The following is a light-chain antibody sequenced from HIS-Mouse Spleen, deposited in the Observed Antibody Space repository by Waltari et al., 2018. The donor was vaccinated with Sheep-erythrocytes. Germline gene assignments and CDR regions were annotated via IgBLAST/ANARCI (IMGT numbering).Light chain of an antibody. J-gene: IGKJ1*01. CDR1: QRVSSSY. Sequence: EIVLTQSPGTLSLSPGKRATLSCRASQRVSSSYLAWYQQKPGQAPRLLTYGASGRATGIPDRFSGSGSGTDFTLTISRLEPEDFAVYYCQQYGSSPRTFGQGTK. V-gene: IGKV3-20*01. CDR2: GAS. CDR3: QQYGSSPRT.